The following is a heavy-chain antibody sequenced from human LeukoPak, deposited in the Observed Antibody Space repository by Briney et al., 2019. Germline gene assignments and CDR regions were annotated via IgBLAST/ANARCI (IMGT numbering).Heavy chain of an antibody. D-gene: IGHD5-24*01. Sequence: GGSLRLSCAASGFTFSSYAMSWVRQAPGKGLEWVSYISSSGSTIYYADSVKGRFTISRDNAKNSLYLQMNSLRAEDTAVYYCARARRRDDAFDIWGQGTMVTVSS. CDR1: GFTFSSYA. CDR2: ISSSGSTI. CDR3: ARARRRDDAFDI. V-gene: IGHV3-48*03. J-gene: IGHJ3*02.